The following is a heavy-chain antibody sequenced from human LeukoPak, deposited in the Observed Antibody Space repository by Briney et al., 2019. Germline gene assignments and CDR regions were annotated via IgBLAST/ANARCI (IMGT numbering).Heavy chain of an antibody. CDR2: IYYSGST. CDR1: GGSISSYY. D-gene: IGHD3-10*01. Sequence: SETLSLTCTVSGGSISSYYWSWVRQFPGKGLEWIGYIYYSGSTNYNPSLKSRVTISVDTSKNQFSLKLSSVTAADTAVYYCARTSLWFLFDPWGQGTLVTVSS. V-gene: IGHV4-59*01. CDR3: ARTSLWFLFDP. J-gene: IGHJ5*02.